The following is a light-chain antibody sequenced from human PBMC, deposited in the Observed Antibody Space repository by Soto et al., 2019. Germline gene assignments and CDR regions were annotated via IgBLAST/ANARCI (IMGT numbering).Light chain of an antibody. CDR3: QQYDRSLYT. CDR2: AAS. J-gene: IGKJ2*01. Sequence: EIVLTQSPGTLSLSPGERATLSCRASQSVSSAYLAWYQQKPGQAPRLLIYAASSRVTGIPDRFSGSGSRRDFTLTMSRLDPEDVAVYYCQQYDRSLYTFGQGTKPEIK. V-gene: IGKV3-20*01. CDR1: QSVSSAY.